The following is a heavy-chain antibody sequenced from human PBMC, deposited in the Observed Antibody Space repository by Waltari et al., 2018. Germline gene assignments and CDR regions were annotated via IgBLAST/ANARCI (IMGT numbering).Heavy chain of an antibody. V-gene: IGHV4-61*02. CDR2: IYTSGST. CDR3: AREGSSIITVFGVVIIRHGMDV. CDR1: GGSISSGSYY. D-gene: IGHD3-3*01. J-gene: IGHJ6*02. Sequence: QVQLQESGPGLVKPSQTLSLTCTVSGGSISSGSYYWSWIRQPAGKGLAWIGRIYTSGSTNYNPSLKSRVTISVDTSKNQFSLKLSSVTAADTAVYYCAREGSSIITVFGVVIIRHGMDVWGQGTTVTVSS.